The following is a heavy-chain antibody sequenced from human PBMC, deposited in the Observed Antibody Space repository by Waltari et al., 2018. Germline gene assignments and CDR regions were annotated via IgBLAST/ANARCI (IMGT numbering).Heavy chain of an antibody. Sequence: QVQLQESGPGLVKPSQTLSLTCTVSGDSITSGGYFWNWIRQHPGKGLEWLGYIYFSGSTYYNPSLRGQITMSRDTSKHQVSLELSSVTAADTAVYYCARGSSGWNWLDPWGQGTLVTVSS. V-gene: IGHV4-31*01. CDR3: ARGSSGWNWLDP. J-gene: IGHJ5*02. CDR2: IYFSGST. D-gene: IGHD6-19*01. CDR1: GDSITSGGYF.